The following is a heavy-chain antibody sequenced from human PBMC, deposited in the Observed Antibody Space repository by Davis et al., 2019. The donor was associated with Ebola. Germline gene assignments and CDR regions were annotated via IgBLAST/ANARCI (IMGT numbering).Heavy chain of an antibody. Sequence: AASVKVSCKASGYSFTSYAMHWVRQAPGQRLEWMGWINAGNGNTKYSQKFQGRVTITRDTSASTAYMELSSLRSEDTAVYYCAGSSTWYHSAEYWGQGTLVTVSS. V-gene: IGHV1-3*01. CDR1: GYSFTSYA. CDR3: AGSSTWYHSAEY. CDR2: INAGNGNT. D-gene: IGHD6-13*01. J-gene: IGHJ4*02.